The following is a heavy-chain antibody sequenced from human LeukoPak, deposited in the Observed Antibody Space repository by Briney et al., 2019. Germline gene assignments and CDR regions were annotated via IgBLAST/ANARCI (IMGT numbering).Heavy chain of an antibody. J-gene: IGHJ2*01. Sequence: SETLSLTCTVSGGSISSSSYYWGWIRQPPGKGLEWIGSIYYSGSTYYNPSLKSRVTISVDTSKNQFSLKLSSVTAADTAVYYCARHRIAARPAETSYWYFDLWGRGTLVTVSS. V-gene: IGHV4-39*01. CDR3: ARHRIAARPAETSYWYFDL. CDR2: IYYSGST. D-gene: IGHD6-6*01. CDR1: GGSISSSSYY.